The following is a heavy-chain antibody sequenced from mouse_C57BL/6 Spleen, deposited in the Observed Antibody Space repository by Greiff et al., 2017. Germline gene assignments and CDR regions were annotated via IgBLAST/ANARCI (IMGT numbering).Heavy chain of an antibody. CDR1: GFSFNTYA. V-gene: IGHV10-1*01. Sequence: EVNVVESGGGLVQPKGSLKLSCAASGFSFNTYAMNWVRQAPGKGLEWVARIRSKSNNYATYYADSVKDRFTISRDDSESMLYLQMNNLKTEDTAMYYCVRHEGGFDVWGTGTTVTVSS. CDR2: IRSKSNNYAT. CDR3: VRHEGGFDV. J-gene: IGHJ1*03.